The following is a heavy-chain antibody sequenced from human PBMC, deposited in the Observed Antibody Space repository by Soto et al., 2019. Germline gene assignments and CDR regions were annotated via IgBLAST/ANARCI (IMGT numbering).Heavy chain of an antibody. V-gene: IGHV4-59*05. Sequence: SETLSLTCTVSGGSISSYYWSWIRQPPGKGLEWIGSIYYSGSTYYNPSLKSRVTISVDTSKNQFSLKLSSVTAADTAVYYCERHEYSGYVDALEISAQGTLVTGSS. CDR2: IYYSGST. CDR3: ERHEYSGYVDALEI. CDR1: GGSISSYY. J-gene: IGHJ3*02. D-gene: IGHD5-12*01.